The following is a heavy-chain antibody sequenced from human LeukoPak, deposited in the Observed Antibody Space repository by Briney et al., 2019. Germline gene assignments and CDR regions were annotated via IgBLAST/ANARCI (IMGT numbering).Heavy chain of an antibody. D-gene: IGHD1-26*01. J-gene: IGHJ4*02. Sequence: PGGSLRLSCAASGFTFSSHWMHWVRQAPGKGLVCVSRIKSDGTYSDYGDSVRGRFTISRDDAKHTLYLQMNSLRAEDTAIYYCVRGGADTFYWGQGTLVTVSS. CDR1: GFTFSSHW. CDR2: IKSDGTYS. V-gene: IGHV3-74*01. CDR3: VRGGADTFY.